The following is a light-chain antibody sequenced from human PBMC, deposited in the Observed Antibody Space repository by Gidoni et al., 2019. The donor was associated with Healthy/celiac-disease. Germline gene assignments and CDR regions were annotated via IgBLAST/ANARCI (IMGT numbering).Light chain of an antibody. Sequence: SYELTQPPSVSVHPGQPARITCPGDALPKQYAYWYQQKPGQAPVLVIYKDSESPSGIPERFSGSSSGTTVTLTISGVQAEDEADYYCQSADSSGTSRVFGGGTKLTVL. J-gene: IGLJ3*02. CDR3: QSADSSGTSRV. CDR1: ALPKQY. CDR2: KDS. V-gene: IGLV3-25*03.